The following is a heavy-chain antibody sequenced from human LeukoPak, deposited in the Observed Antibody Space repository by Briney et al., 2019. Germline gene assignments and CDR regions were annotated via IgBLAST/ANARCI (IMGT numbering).Heavy chain of an antibody. CDR2: IGKTSRDM. CDR1: GFSFSTST. D-gene: IGHD1-14*01. V-gene: IGHV3-21*01. J-gene: IGHJ4*02. Sequence: SGGSLRLSCAASGFSFSTSTTNWVRQAPGKGLEWISSIGKTSRDMYYADSVRGRFTISRDNAKNSLFLLMNSLRVEDTSVYYCVRGDNRDYWGQGTLVTVSS. CDR3: VRGDNRDY.